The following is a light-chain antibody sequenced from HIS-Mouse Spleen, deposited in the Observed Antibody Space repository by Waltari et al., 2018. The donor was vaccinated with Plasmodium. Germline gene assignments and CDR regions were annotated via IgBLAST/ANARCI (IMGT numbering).Light chain of an antibody. Sequence: SYELTQPPPVSVSPGQTARITCSGYALPNKYAYWYQQKSGQAPVLVIYEDSKRPSGIPERFSGSSSGTMATLTISGAQVEDEADYYCYSTDSSGNHRVFGGGTKLTVL. V-gene: IGLV3-10*01. J-gene: IGLJ3*02. CDR1: ALPNKY. CDR2: EDS. CDR3: YSTDSSGNHRV.